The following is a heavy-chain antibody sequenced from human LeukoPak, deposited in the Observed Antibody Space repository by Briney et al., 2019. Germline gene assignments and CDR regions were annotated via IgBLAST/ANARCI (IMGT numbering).Heavy chain of an antibody. CDR1: GFTFSSYA. J-gene: IGHJ6*02. D-gene: IGHD6-19*01. Sequence: GGSLRLSCAVSGFTFSSYAMSWVRQAPGKGLEWVSAISGSGGSTYYADSVKGRFTISRDNSKNTLYLQMNSLRAEDTAVYYCAARRGAYSSGWYGYYYYGMDVWGQGTTVTVSS. CDR3: AARRGAYSSGWYGYYYYGMDV. CDR2: ISGSGGST. V-gene: IGHV3-23*01.